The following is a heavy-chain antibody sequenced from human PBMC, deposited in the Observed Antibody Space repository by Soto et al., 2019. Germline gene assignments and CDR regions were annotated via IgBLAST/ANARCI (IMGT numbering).Heavy chain of an antibody. D-gene: IGHD2-15*01. V-gene: IGHV4-59*01. Sequence: PSDTLSLTCTVSGCSISSYYWTWIRQPPGKGLEWIGYIYDSGTTNYNPSLKSRVTISVDTPKSQLSLKLSSLTAADTGVYYCARGGGRLDYWGQGTLVTVSS. CDR1: GCSISSYY. CDR3: ARGGGRLDY. CDR2: IYDSGTT. J-gene: IGHJ4*02.